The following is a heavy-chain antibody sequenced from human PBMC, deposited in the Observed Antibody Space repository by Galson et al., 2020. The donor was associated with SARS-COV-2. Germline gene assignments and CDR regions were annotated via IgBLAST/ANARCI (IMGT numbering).Heavy chain of an antibody. CDR2: NIPILGIA. CDR3: AVAEYYYDSSGALNYYYYGMDV. CDR1: GGTFSSYT. D-gene: IGHD3-22*01. J-gene: IGHJ6*02. V-gene: IGHV1-69*02. Sequence: SVKVSCKASGGTFSSYTISWVRPAPGQGLEWMGRNIPILGIANYAQKFQGRVTITADKSTSTAYMELSSLRSEDTAVYYCAVAEYYYDSSGALNYYYYGMDVWGQGTTVTVSS.